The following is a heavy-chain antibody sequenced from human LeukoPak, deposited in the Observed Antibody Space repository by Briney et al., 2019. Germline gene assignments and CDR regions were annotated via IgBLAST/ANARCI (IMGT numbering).Heavy chain of an antibody. CDR1: EFTFSIYS. J-gene: IGHJ5*02. D-gene: IGHD3-10*01. Sequence: GGSLRLSCAASEFTFSIYSMNWVRQAPGKGLEWVSSISGSSSSIYYADSVKGRFSISRDNAKNSLYLQMNSLRAEDTAVYYCARGGRFGKLLGKNWFDPWGQGTLVTVSS. CDR3: ARGGRFGKLLGKNWFDP. V-gene: IGHV3-21*01. CDR2: ISGSSSSI.